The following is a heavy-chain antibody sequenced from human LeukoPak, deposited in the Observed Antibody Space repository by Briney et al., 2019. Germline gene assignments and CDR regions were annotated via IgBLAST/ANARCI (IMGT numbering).Heavy chain of an antibody. Sequence: GGSLRLSCAASGFTFSSYWMSWVRQAPGKGLEWVANIKQDGSEKHYVDSVKGRFTISRDNAKNSLYLQMNSLRAEDTAVYYCARGGGYYEDAFDIWGQGTMVTVSS. CDR1: GFTFSSYW. CDR3: ARGGGYYEDAFDI. V-gene: IGHV3-7*01. CDR2: IKQDGSEK. J-gene: IGHJ3*02. D-gene: IGHD3-22*01.